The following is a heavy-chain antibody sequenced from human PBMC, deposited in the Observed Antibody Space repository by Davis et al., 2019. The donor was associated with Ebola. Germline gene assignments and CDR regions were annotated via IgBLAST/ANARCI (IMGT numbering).Heavy chain of an antibody. J-gene: IGHJ5*02. CDR2: IYYSGST. Sequence: SETLSLTCTVSGGSISSSSYYLGFIRQPPGKGLVWIWSIYYSGSTYYNPSLKSRVTISVDTSKKQFSLKLNSVTAADTAVYYCARNKPVFGFWFDPWGQGTLVTVSS. CDR3: ARNKPVFGFWFDP. D-gene: IGHD3-16*01. V-gene: IGHV4-39*07. CDR1: GGSISSSSYY.